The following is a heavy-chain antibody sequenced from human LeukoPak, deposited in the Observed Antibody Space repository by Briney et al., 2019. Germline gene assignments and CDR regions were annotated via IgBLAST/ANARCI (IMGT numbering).Heavy chain of an antibody. D-gene: IGHD2-2*01. CDR2: INPSGGST. J-gene: IGHJ4*02. V-gene: IGHV1-46*01. CDR1: GYTFTSYY. CDR3: SSCSSTSCTDY. Sequence: GASVKVSCKASGYTFTSYYMHWVRQAPGQGLEWMGIINPSGGSTSYAQKFQGRVTMTRDTSTSTVYTELSSLRSEDTAVYYCSSCSSTSCTDYWGQGTLVTVSS.